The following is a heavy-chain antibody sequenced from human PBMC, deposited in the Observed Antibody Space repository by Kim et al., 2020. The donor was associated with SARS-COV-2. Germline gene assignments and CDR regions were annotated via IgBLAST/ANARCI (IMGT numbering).Heavy chain of an antibody. J-gene: IGHJ6*02. CDR2: IWYDGSNK. V-gene: IGHV3-33*01. D-gene: IGHD3-16*01. CDR3: ARGGGEKWTSGGMDV. CDR1: GFTFSSYG. Sequence: GGSLRLSCAASGFTFSSYGMHWVRQAPGKGLEWVAVIWYDGSNKYYADTVKGRFTISRDNYKNTLYLQMNSLRAEDTAVYYCARGGGEKWTSGGMDVWGQGTTVTVSS.